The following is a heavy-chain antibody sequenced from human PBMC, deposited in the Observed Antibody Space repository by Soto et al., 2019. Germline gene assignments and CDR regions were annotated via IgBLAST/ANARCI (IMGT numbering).Heavy chain of an antibody. J-gene: IGHJ6*02. V-gene: IGHV4-4*07. CDR2: INTDGLS. CDR1: GVSITSYD. CDR3: ARVPVAVAATEDYYGLDV. Sequence: ALETLFLTFSVSGVSITSYDWSWIRQSAGGGLEWMGRINTDGLSTYSPSCKSLLTMSLDTSKNQVSLRLISVTAADTAVYFCARVPVAVAATEDYYGLDVWGQGTTVTVSS. D-gene: IGHD2-15*01.